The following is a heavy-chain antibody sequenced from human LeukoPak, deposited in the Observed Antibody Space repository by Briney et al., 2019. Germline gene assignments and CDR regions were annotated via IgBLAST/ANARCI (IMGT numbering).Heavy chain of an antibody. J-gene: IGHJ4*02. CDR1: GLNVSDNY. D-gene: IGHD3-22*01. V-gene: IGHV3-66*01. Sequence: PGGSLRLSCEVSGLNVSDNYMSWVRQAPGKGLEWVSVIYSGGSTFYSTSVRARFTISRDKSKNTVYLQMSPLRADDTALYYCVRDRLYDVSGYYDFWGQGTLVSVSS. CDR3: VRDRLYDVSGYYDF. CDR2: IYSGGST.